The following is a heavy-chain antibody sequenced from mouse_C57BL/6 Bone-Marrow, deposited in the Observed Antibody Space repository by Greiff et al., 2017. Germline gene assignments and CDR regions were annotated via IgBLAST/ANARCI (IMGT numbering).Heavy chain of an antibody. J-gene: IGHJ4*01. V-gene: IGHV1-69*01. D-gene: IGHD2-5*01. Sequence: QVQLQQPGAELVVPGASVKLSCKASGYTFTSYWMHWVKQRPGQGLEWIGELDPSDSYTNYNQKFQGKSTLTVDKSSSTAYMQLSSLTSEDSAVYYCARTAYYSNYGAMDYWGQGTSVTVSS. CDR2: LDPSDSYT. CDR3: ARTAYYSNYGAMDY. CDR1: GYTFTSYW.